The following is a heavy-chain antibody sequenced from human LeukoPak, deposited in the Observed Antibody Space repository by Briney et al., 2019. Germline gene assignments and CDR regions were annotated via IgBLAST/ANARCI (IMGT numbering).Heavy chain of an antibody. D-gene: IGHD1-7*01. CDR3: ARLVVTGTTIKH. CDR2: IYYSGST. Sequence: PSETLSLTCTVSGGSISSSSYYWGWIRQPPGKGLEWIGSIYYSGSTYYNPSLKSRVTISVDTSKNQFSLKLSSVTAADTAVYYCARLVVTGTTIKHWGQGTLVTVSS. CDR1: GGSISSSSYY. J-gene: IGHJ4*02. V-gene: IGHV4-39*01.